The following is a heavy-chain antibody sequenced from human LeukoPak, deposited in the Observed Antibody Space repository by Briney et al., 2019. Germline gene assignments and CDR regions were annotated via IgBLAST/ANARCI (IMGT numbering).Heavy chain of an antibody. D-gene: IGHD5-24*01. CDR3: ARRRMATMRFDY. J-gene: IGHJ4*02. CDR1: GGSFSGYY. Sequence: SETLSLTCAVYGGSFSGYYWSWIRQPPGKGLEWIGEINHSGSTNYNPSLKSRVTISVDTSKNQFSLKLSSVTAADTAVYYCARRRMATMRFDYWGQGTLVTVSS. CDR2: INHSGST. V-gene: IGHV4-34*01.